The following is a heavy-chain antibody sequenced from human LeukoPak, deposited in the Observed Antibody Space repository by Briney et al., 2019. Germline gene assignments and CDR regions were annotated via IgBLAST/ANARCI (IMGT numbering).Heavy chain of an antibody. D-gene: IGHD3-3*01. CDR3: ARVAIFGVGGWFDP. Sequence: ASVKASCKASGYTFTSYGISWLRQAPGQGLEWMGWISAYNGNTNYAQKLQGRVTMTTDTSTSTAYMELRSLRSDDTAVYYCARVAIFGVGGWFDPWGQGTLVTVSS. V-gene: IGHV1-18*01. CDR1: GYTFTSYG. CDR2: ISAYNGNT. J-gene: IGHJ5*02.